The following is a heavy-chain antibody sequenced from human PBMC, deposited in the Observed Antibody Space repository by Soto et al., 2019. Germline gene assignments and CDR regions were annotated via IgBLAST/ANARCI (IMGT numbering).Heavy chain of an antibody. CDR3: AILLRFLEWFYWFDP. Sequence: GGSLRLSCAASGFTFSDYYMSWIRQAPGKGLEWVSYISSSGSTIYYADSVKGRFTISRDNAKNSLYLQMNSLRAEDTAVYYCAILLRFLEWFYWFDPWGQGTLVTVSS. D-gene: IGHD3-3*01. CDR1: GFTFSDYY. J-gene: IGHJ5*02. CDR2: ISSSGSTI. V-gene: IGHV3-11*01.